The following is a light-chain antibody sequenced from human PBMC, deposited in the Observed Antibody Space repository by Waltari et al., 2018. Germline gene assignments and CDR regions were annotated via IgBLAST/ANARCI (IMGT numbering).Light chain of an antibody. CDR3: QQYESSSPYT. V-gene: IGKV4-1*01. CDR2: RAS. Sequence: DIEMTQSPESLAVSLGERITINCKSGRSVLSISNNRNYLAWYQQQPGRAPNLLIYRASSLQSGVPSRFSGIGSGTEFTLTITSLQPDDIATYYCQQYESSSPYTFGPGTKLEIK. CDR1: RSVLSISNNRNY. J-gene: IGKJ2*01.